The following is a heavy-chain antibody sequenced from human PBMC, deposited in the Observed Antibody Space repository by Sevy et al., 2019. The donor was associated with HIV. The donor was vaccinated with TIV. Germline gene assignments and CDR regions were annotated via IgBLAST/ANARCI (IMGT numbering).Heavy chain of an antibody. CDR2: IYHSGST. J-gene: IGHJ2*01. D-gene: IGHD6-6*01. Sequence: SETLSLTCTVSGYSISSGYYWGWIRQPPGKGLEWIGSIYHSGSTYYNPSLKSRVTISVDTSKNQFSLKLSFVTAADTAVYYCAREVKGYSSSQTSNRYFDLWGRGTLVTVSS. CDR3: AREVKGYSSSQTSNRYFDL. V-gene: IGHV4-38-2*02. CDR1: GYSISSGYY.